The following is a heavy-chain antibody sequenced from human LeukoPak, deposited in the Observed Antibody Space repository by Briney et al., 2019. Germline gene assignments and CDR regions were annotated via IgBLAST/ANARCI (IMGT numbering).Heavy chain of an antibody. Sequence: SVKVSCKASGGAFSSYSISWVRQAPGQGLEWMGGIIPIFDITNYAQKFQGRVTLTADESTSTAYMELSSLRSDDTAVYYCARDLGTRDGYNPPNLFDNWGQGTLVTVSS. CDR3: ARDLGTRDGYNPPNLFDN. J-gene: IGHJ4*02. CDR2: IIPIFDIT. CDR1: GGAFSSYS. V-gene: IGHV1-69*13. D-gene: IGHD5-24*01.